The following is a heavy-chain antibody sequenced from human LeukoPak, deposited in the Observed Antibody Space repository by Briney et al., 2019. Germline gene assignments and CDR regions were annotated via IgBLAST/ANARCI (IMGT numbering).Heavy chain of an antibody. Sequence: ASVKVSCQASGYTFTGYYMHWLRQAPGQGLEWMGWINPNSGGTNYAQKFQGRVTMTRDTSISTAYMELSRLRSDDTAVYYCARDFFVVVPAARLYYFDFWGQGTLVSVSS. V-gene: IGHV1-2*02. CDR2: INPNSGGT. CDR1: GYTFTGYY. D-gene: IGHD2-2*01. J-gene: IGHJ4*02. CDR3: ARDFFVVVPAARLYYFDF.